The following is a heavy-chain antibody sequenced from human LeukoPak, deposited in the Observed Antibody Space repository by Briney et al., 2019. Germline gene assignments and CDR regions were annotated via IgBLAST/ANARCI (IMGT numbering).Heavy chain of an antibody. D-gene: IGHD3-9*01. CDR3: ARYDILTGYSIFDY. CDR2: ISSSSSYI. J-gene: IGHJ4*02. Sequence: GGSLRLSCAASGFTFSIYSMKWARQAPGKGREWVSSISSSSSYIYYADSVEGRFTISRDNAKNSLYLQMNSLRAEDTAVYYCARYDILTGYSIFDYWGQGTLVTVSS. V-gene: IGHV3-21*01. CDR1: GFTFSIYS.